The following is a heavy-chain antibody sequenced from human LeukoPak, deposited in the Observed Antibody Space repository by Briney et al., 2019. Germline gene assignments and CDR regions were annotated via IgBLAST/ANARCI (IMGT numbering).Heavy chain of an antibody. Sequence: ASETLSLTCTVSGGSISSSSYYWGWIRQPPGKGLEWIGSIYYSGSTYYNPSLKSRVTISVDTSKNQFSLKLSSVTAADTAVYYCARIVVVPAAMCSPWGQGTLVTVSS. V-gene: IGHV4-39*07. D-gene: IGHD2-2*01. CDR2: IYYSGST. CDR1: GGSISSSSYY. CDR3: ARIVVVPAAMCSP. J-gene: IGHJ5*02.